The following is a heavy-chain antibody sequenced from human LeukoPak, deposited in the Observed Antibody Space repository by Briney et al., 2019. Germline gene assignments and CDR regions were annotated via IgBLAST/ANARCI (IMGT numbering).Heavy chain of an antibody. CDR2: IKSDGSTT. Sequence: PGGSLRLSCAASGFTFSSYWMHWVRQAPGKGLVWVSRIKSDGSTTGYADSVKGRFTISSDNAKNTLYLQMNSLRAEDTAVYYCARANSMAFDIWGQGTMVTVSS. CDR3: ARANSMAFDI. D-gene: IGHD2/OR15-2a*01. J-gene: IGHJ3*02. CDR1: GFTFSSYW. V-gene: IGHV3-74*01.